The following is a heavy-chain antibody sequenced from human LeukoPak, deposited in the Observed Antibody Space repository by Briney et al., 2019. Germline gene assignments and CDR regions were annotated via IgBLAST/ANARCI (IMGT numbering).Heavy chain of an antibody. Sequence: SETLSLTCAVYGGSFSGYYWSWIRQPPGKGLEWIGEINHSGGTKYNPSLKSRVTISVDTSKNQFSLKLSSVTAADTAVYYCARRGQWLAPLISNWFDPWGQGTLVTVSS. CDR3: ARRGQWLAPLISNWFDP. V-gene: IGHV4-34*01. D-gene: IGHD6-19*01. CDR2: INHSGGT. J-gene: IGHJ5*02. CDR1: GGSFSGYY.